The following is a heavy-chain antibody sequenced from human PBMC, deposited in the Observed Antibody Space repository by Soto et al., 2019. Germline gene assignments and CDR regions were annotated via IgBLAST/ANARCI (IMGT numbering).Heavy chain of an antibody. CDR1: GYSISSGYY. CDR3: ARAGCSGGSCYLFDY. D-gene: IGHD2-15*01. J-gene: IGHJ4*01. Sequence: SETLSLTCAVSGYSISSGYYWGWIRQPPGKGLEWIGSIYHSGSTYYNPSLKGRVTISVDTSKNQFSLKLSSVTAADTAVYYCARAGCSGGSCYLFDYWGHGTLVTVSS. CDR2: IYHSGST. V-gene: IGHV4-38-2*01.